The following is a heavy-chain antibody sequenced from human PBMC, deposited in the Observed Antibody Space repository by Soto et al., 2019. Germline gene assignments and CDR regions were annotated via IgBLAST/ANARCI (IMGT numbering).Heavy chain of an antibody. J-gene: IGHJ5*01. Sequence: QITLKESGPTLVKPTQTLTLTCTFSGFSLSTHGVGVGWIRQPAGKALEWLALIYWDDDKRYSASLNSRLTITKDSSKNQVVLTMTYVDPVDTATYYCAHAMLYCTGGSCSTWFDSWGPGTLVTVSS. CDR1: GFSLSTHGVG. CDR2: IYWDDDK. V-gene: IGHV2-5*02. D-gene: IGHD2-15*01. CDR3: AHAMLYCTGGSCSTWFDS.